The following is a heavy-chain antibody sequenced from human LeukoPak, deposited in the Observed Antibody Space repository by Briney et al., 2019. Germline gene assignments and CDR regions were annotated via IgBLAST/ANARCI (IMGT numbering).Heavy chain of an antibody. CDR3: TTGVLGYTRF. D-gene: IGHD2-2*02. CDR2: IKSKTDGGTT. J-gene: IGHJ4*02. CDR1: GFTLSSYS. V-gene: IGHV3-15*01. Sequence: GGPLRLSCAASGFTLSSYSMNWVRQAPGKGLEWVGRIKSKTDGGTTDYAAPVKGRFTISRDDSKNTLYLQMNSLKTEDTAVYYCTTGVLGYTRFGGQGTLVTVSS.